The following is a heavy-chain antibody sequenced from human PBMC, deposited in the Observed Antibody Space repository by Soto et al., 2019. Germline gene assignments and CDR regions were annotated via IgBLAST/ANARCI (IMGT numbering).Heavy chain of an antibody. CDR2: IIPIFGTA. V-gene: IGHV1-69*01. J-gene: IGHJ4*02. D-gene: IGHD1-1*01. CDR1: GGTFSSYA. CDR3: ARRYNWNEGGRFDY. Sequence: QVQLVQSGAEVKKPGSSVKVSCKASGGTFSSYAISWVRQAPGQGLEWMGGIIPIFGTANYAQKLQGRVTITADESTSTAYMELSSLRSEDTAVYYCARRYNWNEGGRFDYWGQGTLVTVSS.